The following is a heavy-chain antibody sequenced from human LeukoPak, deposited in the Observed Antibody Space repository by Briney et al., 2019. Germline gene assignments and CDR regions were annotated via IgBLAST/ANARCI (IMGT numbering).Heavy chain of an antibody. Sequence: GALRLSCAASGFTFSAYWMSWVRQAPGKGLEWVSNIKQDGSDKYYVDSVKGRFTISRDNAKNSLYLQMNSLRAEDTAVYYCARKTVVGSYFDYWGQGTPVTVS. J-gene: IGHJ4*02. CDR1: GFTFSAYW. D-gene: IGHD4-23*01. CDR2: IKQDGSDK. CDR3: ARKTVVGSYFDY. V-gene: IGHV3-7*03.